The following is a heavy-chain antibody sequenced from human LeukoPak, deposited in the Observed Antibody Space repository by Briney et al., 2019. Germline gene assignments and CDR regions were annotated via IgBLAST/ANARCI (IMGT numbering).Heavy chain of an antibody. D-gene: IGHD5/OR15-5a*01. V-gene: IGHV3-23*01. CDR2: ISGSGYST. J-gene: IGHJ4*02. CDR1: GFAFTNSA. Sequence: GGSLRLSCVGSGFAFTNSAMTWVRQGPGKGLEWVSAISGSGYSTFYRDSVEGRFTISRDNSENRLYLQMNSLRAEGTAVYYCAKGVYGYYSFDYWGQGTLVTVSS. CDR3: AKGVYGYYSFDY.